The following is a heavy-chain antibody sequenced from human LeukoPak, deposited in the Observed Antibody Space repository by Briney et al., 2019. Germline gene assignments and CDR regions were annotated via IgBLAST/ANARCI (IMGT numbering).Heavy chain of an antibody. CDR2: IKEDGSEK. CDR3: ATLVRDYFDY. Sequence: GALRLCCAATGVTGSRDGMGWVRQTPGKRLEWVANIKEDGSEKYHVDSVKGRFTISRDNAKNSLYLQMNSLRAEDTAVYYCATLVRDYFDYLGQGTLVSVS. V-gene: IGHV3-7*05. CDR1: GVTGSRDG. J-gene: IGHJ4*02.